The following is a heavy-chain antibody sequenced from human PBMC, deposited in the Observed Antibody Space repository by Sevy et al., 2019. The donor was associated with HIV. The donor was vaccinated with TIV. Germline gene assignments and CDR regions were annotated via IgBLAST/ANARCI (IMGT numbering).Heavy chain of an antibody. D-gene: IGHD5-18*01. Sequence: GGSLRLSCVASGFTFSSYSMNWVRQAPGKGLEWVSSISSSSSYIYYADSVKGRFTISRDNAKNSLYLQMNSLRAEDTAVYYCASPLDTAMVTGYWGQGTLVTVSS. J-gene: IGHJ4*02. CDR1: GFTFSSYS. CDR2: ISSSSSYI. CDR3: ASPLDTAMVTGY. V-gene: IGHV3-21*01.